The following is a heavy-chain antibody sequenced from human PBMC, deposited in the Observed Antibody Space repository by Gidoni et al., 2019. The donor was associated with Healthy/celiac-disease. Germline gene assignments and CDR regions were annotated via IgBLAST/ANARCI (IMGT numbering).Heavy chain of an antibody. Sequence: QVQLVESGGGVVQPGRSLRLSCGMSGFTFSSYGMHWVRQAPGKGLEWVAVIWYDGSNKYYTDSVKGRFTISRDNSKDTLHLQMNSLRAEDTALYYCARDLGGSLIWGAFDIWGQGTTVTVSS. V-gene: IGHV3-33*01. CDR2: IWYDGSNK. D-gene: IGHD1-26*01. J-gene: IGHJ3*02. CDR3: ARDLGGSLIWGAFDI. CDR1: GFTFSSYG.